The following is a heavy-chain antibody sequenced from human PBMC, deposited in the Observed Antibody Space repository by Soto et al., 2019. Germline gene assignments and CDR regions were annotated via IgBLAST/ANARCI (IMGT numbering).Heavy chain of an antibody. V-gene: IGHV3-11*01. CDR3: ARQAARTDNEP. CDR2: IDSRGRTL. Sequence: GSLRLSCVASGFTFSDYSMSWIRQAPGKGLEWLAFIDSRGRTLSYADSVRGRFTISRDNAENSVYLQMDSLRADDTAVYYLARQAARTDNEPWGQGNSGTVSS. J-gene: IGHJ1*01. D-gene: IGHD2-15*01. CDR1: GFTFSDYS.